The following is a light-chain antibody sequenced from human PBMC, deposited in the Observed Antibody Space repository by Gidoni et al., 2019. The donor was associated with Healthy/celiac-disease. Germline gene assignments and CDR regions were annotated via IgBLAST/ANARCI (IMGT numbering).Light chain of an antibody. CDR1: QSVSSN. CDR3: QQYNNWPPT. CDR2: GAS. Sequence: EIVMTQSPATLSVSPGERATLSCRASQSVSSNLAWYQQKPGQAPRPLIYGASTRATGIPARFSGSGSGTEFTLTISRLQSEYFSVYYCQQYNNWPPTFGQGTKVEIK. V-gene: IGKV3-15*01. J-gene: IGKJ1*01.